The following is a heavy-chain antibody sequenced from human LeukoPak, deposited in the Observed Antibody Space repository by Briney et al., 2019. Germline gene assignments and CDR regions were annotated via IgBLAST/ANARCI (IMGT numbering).Heavy chain of an antibody. D-gene: IGHD6-13*01. Sequence: GGSLRLSCAASGFTFDDYAMHWVRQAPGKGLEWVSGISWNSGSIGYADSVKGRFTISRDNAKNSLYLQMNSLRAEDTALYYCAKDRAAAGSLDHWGQGTLVTVSS. CDR2: ISWNSGSI. CDR3: AKDRAAAGSLDH. CDR1: GFTFDDYA. V-gene: IGHV3-9*01. J-gene: IGHJ4*02.